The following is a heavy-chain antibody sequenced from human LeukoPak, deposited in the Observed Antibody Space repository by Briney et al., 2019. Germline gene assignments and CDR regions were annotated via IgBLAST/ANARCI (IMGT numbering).Heavy chain of an antibody. CDR2: IYTSGST. CDR3: ARDDNYGIFVNVDY. CDR1: GGSISTDTYY. D-gene: IGHD4-11*01. J-gene: IGHJ4*02. V-gene: IGHV4-61*02. Sequence: PSETLSLTCTVSGGSISTDTYYWSWIRQPAGKGLEWIGRIYTSGSTNYNPSLKSRVTISLDTSKNQFSLKVNSVTAADTAVYYCARDDNYGIFVNVDYWGQGTLVTVSS.